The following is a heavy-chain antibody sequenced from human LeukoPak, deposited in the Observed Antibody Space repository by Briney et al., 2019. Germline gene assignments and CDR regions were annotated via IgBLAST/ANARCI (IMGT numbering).Heavy chain of an antibody. D-gene: IGHD6-13*01. Sequence: ASVKVSCKASGYTFTSRAMNRVRQAPGQGLEWMGWIHTNTGNPTYAQGFTGRFVFSLDTSVNTAYLQISSLKAEDTAIYYCARGGYPFLSSWYSDYWGQGTLVTVSS. CDR3: ARGGYPFLSSWYSDY. J-gene: IGHJ4*02. CDR2: IHTNTGNP. CDR1: GYTFTSRA. V-gene: IGHV7-4-1*02.